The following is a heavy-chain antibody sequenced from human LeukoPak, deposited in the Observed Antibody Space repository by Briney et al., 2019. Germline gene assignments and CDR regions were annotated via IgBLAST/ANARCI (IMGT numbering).Heavy chain of an antibody. CDR2: INPSGGST. J-gene: IGHJ4*02. Sequence: PSVKLSCTASGYTFTSYYMHWVRQAPGQGLEWMGIINPSGGSTSYAQKFQGRVTMTREMSTSTVYMELSSLRSEDTAVYYCARDPGNIGPFDYWGQGTLVTVSS. D-gene: IGHD2/OR15-2a*01. V-gene: IGHV1-46*01. CDR3: ARDPGNIGPFDY. CDR1: GYTFTSYY.